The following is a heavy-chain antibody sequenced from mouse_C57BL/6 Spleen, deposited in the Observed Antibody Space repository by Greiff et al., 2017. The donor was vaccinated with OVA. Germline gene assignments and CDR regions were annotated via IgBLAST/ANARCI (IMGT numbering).Heavy chain of an antibody. CDR3: ARSRRIGGYAMDY. CDR1: GYTFTTYP. J-gene: IGHJ4*01. Sequence: VQLVESGAELVKPGASVKMSCKASGYTFTTYPIEWMRQNHGKSLEWIGNFHPYNDDTKYNEKFKGKATLTVEKSSSTVYLELSRLTSDDSAVYYCARSRRIGGYAMDYWGQGTSVTVSS. D-gene: IGHD1-1*01. V-gene: IGHV1-47*01. CDR2: FHPYNDDT.